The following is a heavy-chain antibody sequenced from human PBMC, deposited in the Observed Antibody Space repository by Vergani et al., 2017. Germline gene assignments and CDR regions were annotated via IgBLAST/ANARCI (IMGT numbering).Heavy chain of an antibody. Sequence: QVTLRESGPALVKPTQTLTLTCTFSGFSILTSEMCVSWIRQPPGKALEWLALIDWNDNKYFNTSLKTRLTISKDASKNQVVLTMTNMEPVDTDTYYCARIRRRGRSGYDIFDFWGQGILVTVAS. D-gene: IGHD5-12*01. CDR3: ARIRRRGRSGYDIFDF. J-gene: IGHJ4*02. CDR2: IDWNDNK. V-gene: IGHV2-70*01. CDR1: GFSILTSEMC.